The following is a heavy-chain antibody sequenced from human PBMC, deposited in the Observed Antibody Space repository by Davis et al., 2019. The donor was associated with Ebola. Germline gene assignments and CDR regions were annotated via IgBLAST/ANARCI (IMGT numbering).Heavy chain of an antibody. J-gene: IGHJ4*02. CDR1: RFSHSTRGMC. CDR2: MHWDDDK. V-gene: IGHV2-70*01. Sequence: SGPTLAQPPHICTPHCPLSRFSHSTRGMCVSWIRQRLPNPLQCLALMHWDDDKYYSASLKTRLTISKDTTKNQVVLTMTNMDPVDTATYYCARTAYSSGWVDYWDQGTLVTVSS. D-gene: IGHD6-19*01. CDR3: ARTAYSSGWVDY.